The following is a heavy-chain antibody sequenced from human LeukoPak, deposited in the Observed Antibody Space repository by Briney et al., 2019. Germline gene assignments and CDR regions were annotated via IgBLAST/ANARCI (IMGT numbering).Heavy chain of an antibody. V-gene: IGHV3-33*08. CDR2: IWYDGSNK. CDR3: ARGRETAIAAKRKRPYYYGMDV. CDR1: GFTVSSNY. D-gene: IGHD2-15*01. J-gene: IGHJ6*02. Sequence: GSLRLSCAASGFTVSSNYMSWVRQAPGKGLEWVAVIWYDGSNKYYADSVKGRFTISRDNSKNTLYLQMNSLRAEDTAVYYCARGRETAIAAKRKRPYYYGMDVWGQGTTVTVSS.